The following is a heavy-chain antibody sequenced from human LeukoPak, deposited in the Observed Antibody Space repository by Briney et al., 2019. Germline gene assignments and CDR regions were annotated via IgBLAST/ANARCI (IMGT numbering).Heavy chain of an antibody. J-gene: IGHJ4*02. CDR3: AWRDSSGYYY. CDR1: GFTVSSNY. Sequence: GGSLRLSCAASGFTVSSNYMSWVRQAPGKGLEWVSVIYSGDSTYYADSVKGRFTISRDNSKNTPYLQMNSLRAEDTALYYCAWRDSSGYYYWGQGTLVTVSS. V-gene: IGHV3-53*01. D-gene: IGHD3-22*01. CDR2: IYSGDST.